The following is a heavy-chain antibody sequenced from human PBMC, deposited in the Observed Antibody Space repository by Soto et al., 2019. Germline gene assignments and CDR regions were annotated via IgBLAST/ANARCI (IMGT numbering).Heavy chain of an antibody. CDR1: GGTFSSYA. CDR2: IIPIFGTA. CDR3: ARDHLTPPESNWFDP. J-gene: IGHJ5*02. Sequence: VASVKVSCKASGGTFSSYAISWVRQAPGQGLEWMGGIIPIFGTANYAQKFQGRVTITADKSTSTAYMELSSLRSEDTAVYYCARDHLTPPESNWFDPWGQGTLVTVSS. V-gene: IGHV1-69*06.